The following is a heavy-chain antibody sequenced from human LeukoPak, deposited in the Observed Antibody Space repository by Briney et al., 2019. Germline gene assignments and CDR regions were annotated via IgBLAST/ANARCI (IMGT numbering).Heavy chain of an antibody. J-gene: IGHJ4*02. Sequence: ASVKVSCKASGYTFTSYGISWVRQATGQGLEWMGWISAYNGNTNYAQKLQGRVTMTTDTSTSTAYMELRSLRSDDTAVYYCAREDYSGWSPGIDYWGQGTLVTVSS. V-gene: IGHV1-18*01. CDR1: GYTFTSYG. CDR3: AREDYSGWSPGIDY. CDR2: ISAYNGNT. D-gene: IGHD6-19*01.